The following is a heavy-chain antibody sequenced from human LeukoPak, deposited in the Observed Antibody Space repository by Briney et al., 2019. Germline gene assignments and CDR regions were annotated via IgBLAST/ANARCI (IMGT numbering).Heavy chain of an antibody. CDR1: DGSISSSGHY. V-gene: IGHV4-39*07. CDR3: ARLWGYNGYAPYSLDV. J-gene: IGHJ6*02. CDR2: IYYTGDT. D-gene: IGHD5-12*01. Sequence: SETLSLTCTVSDGSISSSGHYWGWIRQPPGKGLEWIGSIYYTGDTYYNPSLKSRVAISVDKSRNQFSLNLISVTTADTAVYYCARLWGYNGYAPYSLDVWGQGTTVTVSS.